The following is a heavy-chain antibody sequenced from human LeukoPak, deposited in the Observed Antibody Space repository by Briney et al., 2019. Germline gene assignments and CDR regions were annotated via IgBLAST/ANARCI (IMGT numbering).Heavy chain of an antibody. CDR3: AKSSGGRWLQSFDY. CDR2: ISWNSGSI. D-gene: IGHD5-24*01. J-gene: IGHJ4*02. V-gene: IGHV3-9*01. CDR1: GFTFDDYA. Sequence: GRSLRLSCAASGFTFDDYAMHWVRQAPGKGLGWVSGISWNSGSIGYADSVKGRFTISRDNAKNSLYLQMNSLRAEDTALYYCAKSSGGRWLQSFDYWGQGTLVTVSS.